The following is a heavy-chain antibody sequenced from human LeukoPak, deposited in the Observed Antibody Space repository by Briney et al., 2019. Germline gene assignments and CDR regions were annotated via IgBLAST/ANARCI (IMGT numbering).Heavy chain of an antibody. Sequence: PGGSLRLSCGASGFSFNSYGMHWVRQAPGKGLEWVAFIRHDGSNKYYAASVKGRFTISRDNSENTLYLHMNSLRAEDTAVYYCAKDVKYCSSTSCPFDYWGQGTLVTVSS. CDR1: GFSFNSYG. J-gene: IGHJ4*02. CDR3: AKDVKYCSSTSCPFDY. CDR2: IRHDGSNK. V-gene: IGHV3-30*02. D-gene: IGHD2-2*01.